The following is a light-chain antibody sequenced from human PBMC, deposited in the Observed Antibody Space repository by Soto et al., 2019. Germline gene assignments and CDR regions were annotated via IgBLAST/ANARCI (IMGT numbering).Light chain of an antibody. CDR2: GAS. Sequence: ESVLTQSPGTLSLSPGERATLSCRASQTVNSRYLTWYQHKPGQAPRLLIYGASIRATGIPDRFSGSRSGADFSLTITGLEPEDSAVYYCQQFDDSRPAFTFGQGTKLEI. CDR3: QQFDDSRPAFT. J-gene: IGKJ2*01. CDR1: QTVNSRY. V-gene: IGKV3-20*01.